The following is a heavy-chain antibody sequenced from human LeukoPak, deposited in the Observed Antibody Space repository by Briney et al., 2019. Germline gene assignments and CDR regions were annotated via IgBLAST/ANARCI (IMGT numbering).Heavy chain of an antibody. V-gene: IGHV4-39*01. CDR2: IYYSGST. CDR1: GDSISSSSYY. D-gene: IGHD3-10*01. Sequence: PSETLSLTCTASGDSISSSSYYWGWIRQPPGKGLEWIGNIYYSGSTYYNPSLKSRVTISVDTSKNQFSLRLYFVTAADTAVYYCARLSLLLWFGELRYKWFDPWGQGTLVTVSS. J-gene: IGHJ5*02. CDR3: ARLSLLLWFGELRYKWFDP.